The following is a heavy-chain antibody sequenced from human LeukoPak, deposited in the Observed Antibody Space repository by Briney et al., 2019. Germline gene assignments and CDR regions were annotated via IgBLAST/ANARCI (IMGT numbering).Heavy chain of an antibody. V-gene: IGHV4-4*07. Sequence: SETLSLTCTVSGGSISSYYWSWIRQPAGKGLEWIGRIYTSGSTNYNPSLKSRVTMSVDTSKNQFSLKLSSVTAADTAVYYCARRSAVTAKYRDWFDPWGQGTLVTVSS. J-gene: IGHJ5*02. CDR3: ARRSAVTAKYRDWFDP. CDR2: IYTSGST. D-gene: IGHD2-21*02. CDR1: GGSISSYY.